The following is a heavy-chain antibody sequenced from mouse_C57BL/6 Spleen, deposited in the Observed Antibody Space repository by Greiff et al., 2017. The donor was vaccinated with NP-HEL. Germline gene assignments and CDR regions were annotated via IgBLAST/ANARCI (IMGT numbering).Heavy chain of an antibody. Sequence: EVQVVESGGGLVKPGGSLKLSCAASGFTFSSYAMSWVRQTPEKRLEWVATISDGGSYTYYPDNVKGRFTISRDNAKNNLYLQMSHLKSEDTAMYYCAREGIYYYGSSSYYYAMDYWGQGTSVTVSS. CDR1: GFTFSSYA. J-gene: IGHJ4*01. CDR3: AREGIYYYGSSSYYYAMDY. CDR2: ISDGGSYT. D-gene: IGHD1-1*01. V-gene: IGHV5-4*01.